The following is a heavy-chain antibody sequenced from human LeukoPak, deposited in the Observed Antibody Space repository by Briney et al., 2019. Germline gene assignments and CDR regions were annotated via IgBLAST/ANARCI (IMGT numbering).Heavy chain of an antibody. CDR3: ARDLGDIVVVVAANAFDI. CDR1: GFTFSSYG. J-gene: IGHJ3*02. D-gene: IGHD2-15*01. Sequence: GGSLRLSCAASGFTFSSYGMSWVRQAPGKGLVWVSRINSDGSSTSYADSVKGRFTISRDNAKNTLYLQMNSLRAEDTAVYYCARDLGDIVVVVAANAFDIWGQGTMVTVSS. V-gene: IGHV3-74*01. CDR2: INSDGSST.